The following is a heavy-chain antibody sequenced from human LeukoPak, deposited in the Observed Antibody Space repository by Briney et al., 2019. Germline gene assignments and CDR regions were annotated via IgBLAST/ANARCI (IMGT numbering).Heavy chain of an antibody. Sequence: GASVKVSCTASGYTFTSYGISWVRQAPGQGLAWMGWISAYNGNTNYAQKLQGRVTMTTDTSTSTAYMELRSLRSDDTAVYYCARDVLRFLEWLSERYYYYGMDVWGQGTTVTVSS. CDR2: ISAYNGNT. CDR3: ARDVLRFLEWLSERYYYYGMDV. J-gene: IGHJ6*02. CDR1: GYTFTSYG. D-gene: IGHD3-3*01. V-gene: IGHV1-18*01.